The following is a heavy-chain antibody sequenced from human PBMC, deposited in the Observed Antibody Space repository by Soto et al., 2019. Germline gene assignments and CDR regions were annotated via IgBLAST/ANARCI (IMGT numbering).Heavy chain of an antibody. J-gene: IGHJ6*03. Sequence: PGGSLRLSCAASGFTFGYYNMHWVRQAPGKGLEWVSYISGSSSTIYYADSVKGRFTISRDNAKNSLYLQMNSLRAEDTAVYYCARTPLYDFWSGYLTYYKYFWGRGTTVTVS. CDR1: GFTFGYYN. CDR2: ISGSSSTI. D-gene: IGHD3-3*01. V-gene: IGHV3-48*01. CDR3: ARTPLYDFWSGYLTYYKYF.